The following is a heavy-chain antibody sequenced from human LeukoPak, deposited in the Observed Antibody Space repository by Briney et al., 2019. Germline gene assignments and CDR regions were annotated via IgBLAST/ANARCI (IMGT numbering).Heavy chain of an antibody. Sequence: ASVRVSCKASGYTFTDYYMHWVPQAPGQGLEWMGWINPNSGGTNYTQNFKGRVTMTRDTSISTAYMELSRLRSDDTAVYYCARSIVGATPIDYWGQGTLVTVSS. J-gene: IGHJ4*02. V-gene: IGHV1-2*02. CDR1: GYTFTDYY. D-gene: IGHD1-26*01. CDR3: ARSIVGATPIDY. CDR2: INPNSGGT.